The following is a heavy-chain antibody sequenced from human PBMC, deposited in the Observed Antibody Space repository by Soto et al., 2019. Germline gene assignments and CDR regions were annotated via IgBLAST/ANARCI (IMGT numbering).Heavy chain of an antibody. CDR1: GGSFSGYY. Sequence: SETLSLTCAVYGGSFSGYYWSWIRQPPGKGLEWIGEINHSGSTNYNPSLESRVTISVDTSKNQFSLKLSSVTAADTAVYYCARGPKSYSSLGLDYWGQGTLVTVS. D-gene: IGHD6-6*01. V-gene: IGHV4-34*01. CDR2: INHSGST. J-gene: IGHJ4*02. CDR3: ARGPKSYSSLGLDY.